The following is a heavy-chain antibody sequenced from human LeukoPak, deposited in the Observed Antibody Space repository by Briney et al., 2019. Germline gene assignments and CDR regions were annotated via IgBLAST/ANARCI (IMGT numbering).Heavy chain of an antibody. Sequence: PGGSLRLSCAASGFTFSDYYMSWIRQAPGKGLEWVSYISSNGSTIYYADSVKGRFTISRDNAKNSLYLQMNSLRAEDTAVHYCARDRDLVCRSVNGSYLRYRGQGTLVTVSS. V-gene: IGHV3-11*01. J-gene: IGHJ4*02. CDR3: ARDRDLVCRSVNGSYLRY. D-gene: IGHD1-26*01. CDR1: GFTFSDYY. CDR2: ISSNGSTI.